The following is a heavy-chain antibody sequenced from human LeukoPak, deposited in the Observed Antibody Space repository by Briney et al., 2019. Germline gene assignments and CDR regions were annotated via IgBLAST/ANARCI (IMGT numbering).Heavy chain of an antibody. CDR3: ARGPGVPVVAATGYFDL. CDR2: IYYSGST. V-gene: IGHV4-59*01. D-gene: IGHD2-15*01. J-gene: IGHJ2*01. Sequence: SETLSLTCTVSGGSISSYYWSWIRQPPGKGLKWIGYIYYSGSTNYNPSLKSRVTISVDTSKNQFSLKLSSVTAADTAVYYCARGPGVPVVAATGYFDLWGRGTLVTVSS. CDR1: GGSISSYY.